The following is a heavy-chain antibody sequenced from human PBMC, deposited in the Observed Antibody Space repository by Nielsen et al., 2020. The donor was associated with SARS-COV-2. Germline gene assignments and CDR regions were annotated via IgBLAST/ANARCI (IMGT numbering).Heavy chain of an antibody. CDR1: GFTFSSYA. V-gene: IGHV3-21*01. D-gene: IGHD3-22*01. J-gene: IGHJ4*02. CDR3: ARAHLPVFYYDSSGSALY. Sequence: GESLKISCAASGFTFSSYAMHWVRQAPGKGLEWVSSISSSSSYIYYADSVKGRFTISRDNAKNSLYLQMNSLRAEDTAVYYCARAHLPVFYYDSSGSALYWGQGTLVTVSS. CDR2: ISSSSSYI.